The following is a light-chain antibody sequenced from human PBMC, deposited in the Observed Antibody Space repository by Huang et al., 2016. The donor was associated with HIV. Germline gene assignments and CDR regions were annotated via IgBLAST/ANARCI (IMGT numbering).Light chain of an antibody. Sequence: DVIMTQSPLLLPVTLGQPAAISCRSSQTLVHTDGNTYLNWFLQRPGQSPRRLIYKVSNRYSGVPDRFTDSGSGIEFTLTISRVEAEDVGIYYCMQGTHWPPGTFGQGTNMEIK. J-gene: IGKJ1*01. CDR2: KVS. V-gene: IGKV2-30*02. CDR1: QTLVHTDGNTY. CDR3: MQGTHWPPGT.